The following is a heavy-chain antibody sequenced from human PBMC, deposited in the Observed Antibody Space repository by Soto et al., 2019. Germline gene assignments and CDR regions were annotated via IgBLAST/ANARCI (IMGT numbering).Heavy chain of an antibody. V-gene: IGHV4-31*03. J-gene: IGHJ6*03. CDR1: GGSISSGGYY. CDR2: ICYSGST. Sequence: PSETLSLTCTVSGGSISSGGYYWSWIRQHPGKGLEWIGYICYSGSTYYNPSLKSRVTISVDTSKNQFSLKLSSVTAADTAVYYCARGRAIYCTNGVCSQSSLRYMDVWGKGTTVTVSS. D-gene: IGHD2-8*01. CDR3: ARGRAIYCTNGVCSQSSLRYMDV.